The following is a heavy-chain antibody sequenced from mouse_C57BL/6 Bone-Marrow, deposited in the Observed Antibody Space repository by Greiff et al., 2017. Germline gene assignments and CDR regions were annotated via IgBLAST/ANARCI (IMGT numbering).Heavy chain of an antibody. CDR3: SSFDGNYFDF. V-gene: IGHV14-4*01. CDR1: GFNFKDYY. J-gene: IGHJ2*01. D-gene: IGHD2-3*01. Sequence: VQLQQSGAELVRPGASVKLSCTASGFNFKDYYIHWVKQRPEQGLEWIGWIDPEIGDTEYASKFQGKATIPLDTTSNTAYLQLSSLTSEDTAVYYCSSFDGNYFDFWGQGTPLTVAS. CDR2: IDPEIGDT.